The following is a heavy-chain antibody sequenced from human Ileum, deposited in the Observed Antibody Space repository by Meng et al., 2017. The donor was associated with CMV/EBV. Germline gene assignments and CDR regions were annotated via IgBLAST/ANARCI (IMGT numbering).Heavy chain of an antibody. CDR3: VTPPRHYKYNRYTYSFDY. CDR1: GFTFSNYA. D-gene: IGHD1-14*01. CDR2: ISTGGDNT. V-gene: IGHV3-23*01. Sequence: GESLKISCATPGFTFSNYALNWVRPPPGRGLEWVSGISTGGDNTNYVDSVKGRFTISRDNSKNTLYLQMNSLRAEDTAIYYCVTPPRHYKYNRYTYSFDYWGQGTQVTVSS. J-gene: IGHJ4*01.